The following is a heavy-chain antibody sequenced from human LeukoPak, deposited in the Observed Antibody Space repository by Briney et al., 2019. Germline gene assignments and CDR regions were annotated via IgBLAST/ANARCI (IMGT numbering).Heavy chain of an antibody. J-gene: IGHJ4*02. CDR2: IYNSVST. Sequence: SETLSLTCTVSGGSIGDYYWSWIRRPPGQGLEWMGDIYNSVSTIYNPSLKSRVTISVDTSKNQFSLNLISVTAADTAVYYCVRAYDYWGQGTLVTVSS. CDR1: GGSIGDYY. V-gene: IGHV4-59*12. CDR3: VRAYDY.